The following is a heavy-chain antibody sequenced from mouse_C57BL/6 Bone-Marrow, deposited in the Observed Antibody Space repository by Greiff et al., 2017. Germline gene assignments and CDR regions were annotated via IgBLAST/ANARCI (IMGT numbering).Heavy chain of an antibody. CDR3: SRLAGYCAIDY. CDR1: GFTFSSYG. V-gene: IGHV5-6*01. Sequence: EVQLVESGGDLVKPGGSLKLSCAASGFTFSSYGMSWVRQTPDKRLEWVATISSGGSYTYYPDNVKGRFTISRDNAKNTLYLQMSSLKSEDTAMYYCSRLAGYCAIDYWGQGTSVTVSS. D-gene: IGHD3-3*01. J-gene: IGHJ4*01. CDR2: ISSGGSYT.